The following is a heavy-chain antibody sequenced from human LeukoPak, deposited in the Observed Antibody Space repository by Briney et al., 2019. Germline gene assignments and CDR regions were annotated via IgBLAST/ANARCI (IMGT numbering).Heavy chain of an antibody. V-gene: IGHV3-53*01. J-gene: IGHJ4*02. Sequence: GGSLRLSCAASGFTFSSNYMRWVRQAPGKGLEWVSVIYSGGSTYYSDSVKGRFTISRDNSKNTLYLQMKSLRAEDTDVYYCARALGYCSGGSCYVFDYWGQGTLVTVSS. CDR3: ARALGYCSGGSCYVFDY. D-gene: IGHD2-15*01. CDR1: GFTFSSNY. CDR2: IYSGGST.